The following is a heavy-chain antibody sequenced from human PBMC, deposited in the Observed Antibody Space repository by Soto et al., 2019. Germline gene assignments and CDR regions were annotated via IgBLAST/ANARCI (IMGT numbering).Heavy chain of an antibody. D-gene: IGHD3-10*01. Sequence: HPVGSLRLSCAASGFAFSNYAMNWVRQAPGKGLEWVSAISGGAGDTYYADSVKGRFTISRDNSKNTLYLQMKSLRAEDTAVYFCAKSSRITLVRGVTDYWGQGTLVTVSS. J-gene: IGHJ4*02. CDR2: ISGGAGDT. CDR3: AKSSRITLVRGVTDY. CDR1: GFAFSNYA. V-gene: IGHV3-23*01.